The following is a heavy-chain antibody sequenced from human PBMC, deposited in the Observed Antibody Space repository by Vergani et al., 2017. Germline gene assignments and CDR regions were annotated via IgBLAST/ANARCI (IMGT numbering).Heavy chain of an antibody. Sequence: EVQLVQSGAEVKKPGESLRISCKGSRYIFTSYWISWVRQMPGKGLEWMGRIDPSDSYTNYSPSFQGHVTISADKSISTAYLQWSSLKASDTAMYYCARVGWSYYDSSGYYYAPGGWFDPWGQGTLVTVSS. D-gene: IGHD3-22*01. J-gene: IGHJ5*02. V-gene: IGHV5-10-1*03. CDR3: ARVGWSYYDSSGYYYAPGGWFDP. CDR1: RYIFTSYW. CDR2: IDPSDSYT.